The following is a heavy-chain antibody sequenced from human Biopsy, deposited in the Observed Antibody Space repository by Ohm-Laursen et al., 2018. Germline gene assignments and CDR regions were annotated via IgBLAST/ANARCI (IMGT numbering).Heavy chain of an antibody. Sequence: ASVKVSCKASGYTLTALSMHWVRQAPGRGLKWMGGFAPENGKTIYAQKFQGRITMTEDTSTDTAYMELSSLRSEDTAVYYCAADINVWNVNYWGQGTQVTVSS. V-gene: IGHV1-24*01. D-gene: IGHD1-1*01. CDR3: AADINVWNVNY. J-gene: IGHJ4*02. CDR2: FAPENGKT. CDR1: GYTLTALS.